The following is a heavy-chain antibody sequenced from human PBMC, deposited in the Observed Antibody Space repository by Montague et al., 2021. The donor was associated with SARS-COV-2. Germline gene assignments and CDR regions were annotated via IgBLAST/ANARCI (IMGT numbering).Heavy chain of an antibody. CDR1: RGSFSNYY. D-gene: IGHD3-9*01. V-gene: IGHV4-34*01. J-gene: IGHJ3*02. CDR3: ARGRPVRMTMRHFERTSSGDLDM. CDR2: INQDGTS. Sequence: SETLSLTCAVSRGSFSNYYWTWVRQAPGKGLIWIGEINQDGTSNYNPSLKSRVTLSIDTSKNQISLKVTSVTAGDTAVYYCARGRPVRMTMRHFERTSSGDLDMWGQGTPVIVSS.